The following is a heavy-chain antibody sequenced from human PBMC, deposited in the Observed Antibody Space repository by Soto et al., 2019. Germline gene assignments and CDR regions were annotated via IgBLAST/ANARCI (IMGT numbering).Heavy chain of an antibody. D-gene: IGHD3-22*01. CDR2: INPNSGGT. CDR1: GYTFTGYY. V-gene: IGHV1-2*02. J-gene: IGHJ5*02. CDR3: AMEDSSGYGQKWFDP. Sequence: ASVKVSCKASGYTFTGYYMHGVRQAPGQGLEWMGWINPNSGGTNYAQKFQGRVTMTRDTSISTAYMELSRLRSDDTAVYYCAMEDSSGYGQKWFDPCGQGTLVTFSS.